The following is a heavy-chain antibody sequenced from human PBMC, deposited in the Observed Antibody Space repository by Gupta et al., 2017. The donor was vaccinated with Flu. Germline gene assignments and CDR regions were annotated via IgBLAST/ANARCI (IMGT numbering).Heavy chain of an antibody. CDR2: IYSGGST. Sequence: EVQLVESGGGLVQPGGSLRLSCAASGFTVSSNYMSWVRQAPGKGLEWVSVIYSGGSTYYADSVKGRFTISRDNSKNTLYLQMNSLRAEDTAVYYCAREDYYDSSGAFDYWGQGTLVTVSS. CDR3: AREDYYDSSGAFDY. CDR1: GFTVSSNY. V-gene: IGHV3-66*02. D-gene: IGHD3-22*01. J-gene: IGHJ4*02.